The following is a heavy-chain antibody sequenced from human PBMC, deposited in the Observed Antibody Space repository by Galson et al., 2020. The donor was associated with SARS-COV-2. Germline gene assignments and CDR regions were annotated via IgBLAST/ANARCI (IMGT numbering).Heavy chain of an antibody. J-gene: IGHJ4*02. CDR3: ARDTGRDGYNYFDY. CDR2: IYFTGNT. V-gene: IGHV4-61*03. Sequence: ALETLSLTCTVSGDSVSTDIYYWTWIRQPPGKGLEWIWDIYFTGNTNYNPSLKSRVIMSVDTSKNHFSLRLSSVTAADTAVYYCARDTGRDGYNYFDYWGQGTLVTVSS. D-gene: IGHD5-12*01. CDR1: GDSVSTDIYY.